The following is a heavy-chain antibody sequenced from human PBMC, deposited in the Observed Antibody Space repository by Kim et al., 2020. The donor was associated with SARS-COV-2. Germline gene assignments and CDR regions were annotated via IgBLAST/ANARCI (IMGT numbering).Heavy chain of an antibody. Sequence: GGSLRLSCVASGFTFDESDMNWIRQVPGRGLEWVSVISRGGSSIYYGGSVKGRFTITRDNTKNSLHLQMNSLRAEDSALYYCAREQRWGMDVWGRGNT. D-gene: IGHD7-27*01. CDR2: ISRGGSSI. CDR3: AREQRWGMDV. J-gene: IGHJ6*02. V-gene: IGHV3-43D*03. CDR1: GFTFDESD.